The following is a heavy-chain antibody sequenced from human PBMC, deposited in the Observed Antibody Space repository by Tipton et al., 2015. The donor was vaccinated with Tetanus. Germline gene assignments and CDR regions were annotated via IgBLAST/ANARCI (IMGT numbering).Heavy chain of an antibody. CDR2: ISGGATTT. D-gene: IGHD4-11*01. V-gene: IGHV3-48*03. CDR3: AREVRDYTAGSSPGYSDY. J-gene: IGHJ4*02. CDR1: GFRFRTYE. Sequence: SLRLSCVGTGFRFRTYEMNWVRQAPGKGLEWISYISGGATTTFYADSVKGRFTITRDNDENSLSLLMDGLRVEDTAVYYCAREVRDYTAGSSPGYSDYWGQGTLVTVSS.